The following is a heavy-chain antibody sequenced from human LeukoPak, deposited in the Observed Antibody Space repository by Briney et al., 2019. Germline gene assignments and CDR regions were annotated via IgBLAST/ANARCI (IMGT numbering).Heavy chain of an antibody. V-gene: IGHV4-31*03. CDR1: GGSVSSGGYY. CDR2: IYYSGST. Sequence: SQTLSLTCTVSGGSVSSGGYYWSWIRQHPGKGLEWTGYIYYSGSTYYNPSLKSRVTISVDTSKNQFSLKLSSVTAADTAVYYCAREVYSGYDLGFDYWGQGTLVTVSS. CDR3: AREVYSGYDLGFDY. J-gene: IGHJ4*02. D-gene: IGHD5-12*01.